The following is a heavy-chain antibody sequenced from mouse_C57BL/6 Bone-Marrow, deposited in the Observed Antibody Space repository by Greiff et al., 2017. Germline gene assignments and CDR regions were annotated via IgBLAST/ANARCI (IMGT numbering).Heavy chain of an antibody. Sequence: QVQLQQSGAELVRPGASVKLSCKASGYTFTDYYINWVKQRPGQGLEWIARIYPGSGNTYYNEKFKGKATLTAEKSSSTAYMQLSSLTSEDSAVYFCARSYYDGSRRGYFDYWGQGTTLTVSS. CDR1: GYTFTDYY. J-gene: IGHJ2*01. CDR3: ARSYYDGSRRGYFDY. V-gene: IGHV1-76*01. CDR2: IYPGSGNT. D-gene: IGHD1-1*01.